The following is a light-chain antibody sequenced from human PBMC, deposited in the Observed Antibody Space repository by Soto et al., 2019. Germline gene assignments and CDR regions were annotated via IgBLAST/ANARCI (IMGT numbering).Light chain of an antibody. Sequence: EIGLTQSPGTLSLSPGARATLSCRASQSVSSSYLACYQQKPGQAPRLLIYGASSSATGSPDRFSGSGSGTDFTLTISRLEPEDFAVYYCQQDGSSPNTFGQGTKVVI. CDR1: QSVSSSY. CDR3: QQDGSSPNT. CDR2: GAS. J-gene: IGKJ2*01. V-gene: IGKV3-20*01.